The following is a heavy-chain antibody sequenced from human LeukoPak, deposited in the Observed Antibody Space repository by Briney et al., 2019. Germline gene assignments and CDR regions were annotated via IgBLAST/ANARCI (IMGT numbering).Heavy chain of an antibody. D-gene: IGHD3-3*01. Sequence: GGSLRLTCAPSGFTFSRHGMHWVRQAPGKGLEWVAIISNDGSRKYYAHSVEGRFTISRDNSKNTLYLQMDSLRAEDTAVYYCARDRAWNYFDYWGQGTLVTVSS. CDR2: ISNDGSRK. V-gene: IGHV3-30*03. CDR1: GFTFSRHG. CDR3: ARDRAWNYFDY. J-gene: IGHJ4*02.